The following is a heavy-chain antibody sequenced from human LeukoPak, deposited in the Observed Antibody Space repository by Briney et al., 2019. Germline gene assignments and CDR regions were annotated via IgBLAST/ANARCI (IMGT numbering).Heavy chain of an antibody. CDR1: GGSISSYY. V-gene: IGHV4-59*08. Sequence: SETLSLTCTVSGGSISSYYWSWIRQPLGKGLEWIGCIYYSGSTNYNPSLKSRVTISVDTSKNQFSLKLSSVTAADTAVYYCARHSPYSSGWPGGDAFDIWGQGTMVTVSS. CDR3: ARHSPYSSGWPGGDAFDI. D-gene: IGHD6-19*01. J-gene: IGHJ3*02. CDR2: IYYSGST.